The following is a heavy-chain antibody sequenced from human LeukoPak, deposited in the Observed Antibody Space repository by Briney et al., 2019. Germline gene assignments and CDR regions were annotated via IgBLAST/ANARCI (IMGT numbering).Heavy chain of an antibody. Sequence: PGGSLRLSCAVSGFRITNHGIHWVRQVPGKGLEWVTVISYDGSKRYYAESVKGRFTISRDTSKNAVYLQMDSLRPEDTALYYCARDRPWLGIINSDSDIWGQGTMVTVSS. V-gene: IGHV3-30*03. CDR1: GFRITNHG. CDR3: ARDRPWLGIINSDSDI. CDR2: ISYDGSKR. D-gene: IGHD6-19*01. J-gene: IGHJ3*02.